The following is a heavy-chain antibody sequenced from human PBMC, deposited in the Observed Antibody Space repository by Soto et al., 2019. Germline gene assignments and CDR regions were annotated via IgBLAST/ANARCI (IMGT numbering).Heavy chain of an antibody. CDR1: GGTFSSYA. V-gene: IGHV1-69*13. J-gene: IGHJ4*02. CDR3: ARMPRHDYDFDY. Sequence: ASVKVSCKASGGTFSSYAISWVRQAPGQGLEWMGGIIPIFGTANYAQKFQGRVTITADESTSTAYMELSSLRSEDTAVYYCARMPRHDYDFDYWGQGTLVTVS. D-gene: IGHD4-17*01. CDR2: IIPIFGTA.